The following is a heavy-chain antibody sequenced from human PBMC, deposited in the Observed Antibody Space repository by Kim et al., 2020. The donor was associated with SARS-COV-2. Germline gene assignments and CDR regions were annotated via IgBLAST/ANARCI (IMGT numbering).Heavy chain of an antibody. V-gene: IGHV3-30-3*01. CDR1: GFTFSSCA. D-gene: IGHD3-10*01. Sequence: GGSLRLSCAASGFTFSSCAINLVRQAPGKGLEWVAVISYDGSNKNYSDSVKGRFTISRDNSKNTLYLQMNSLRAEDTALYYCGGDPWSRLRGLTYSYYGMDIWGRGTTVTVSS. CDR2: ISYDGSNK. J-gene: IGHJ6*02. CDR3: GGDPWSRLRGLTYSYYGMDI.